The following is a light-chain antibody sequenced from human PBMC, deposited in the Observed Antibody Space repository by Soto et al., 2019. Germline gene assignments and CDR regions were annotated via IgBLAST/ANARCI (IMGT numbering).Light chain of an antibody. Sequence: QSVLTQPASVSGSPGQSITISCTGTSGDVGSYNRVSWYQQHPGKAPKLIIYGVSNRPSGISQRFSGSKSGNTASLTISGLQSEDEADYFCSSYTSTNDYVLLGGGTQLTVL. CDR2: GVS. J-gene: IGLJ7*01. CDR1: SGDVGSYNR. V-gene: IGLV2-14*01. CDR3: SSYTSTNDYVL.